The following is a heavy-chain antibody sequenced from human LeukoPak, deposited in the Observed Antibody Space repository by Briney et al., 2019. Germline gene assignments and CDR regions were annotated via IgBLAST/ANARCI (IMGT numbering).Heavy chain of an antibody. J-gene: IGHJ3*02. V-gene: IGHV3-30*04. Sequence: GGSLRLSCAASGFTFSSYAMHWVRQAPGKGLEWVAVISSDGSDKYYADSVKGRFTISRDNSKNTLYLQMNSLRAEDTAIYYCATAAYSSSWYGASDIWGQGTMVTVSS. CDR2: ISSDGSDK. CDR1: GFTFSSYA. CDR3: ATAAYSSSWYGASDI. D-gene: IGHD6-13*01.